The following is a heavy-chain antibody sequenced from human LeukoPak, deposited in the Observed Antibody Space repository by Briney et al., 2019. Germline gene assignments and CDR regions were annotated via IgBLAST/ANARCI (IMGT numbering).Heavy chain of an antibody. V-gene: IGHV4-59*01. Sequence: SETLSLTCTVSGGSISSYYWSRIRQPPGKGLEWIGYIYYSGSTNYNPSLKSRVTISVDTSKNQFSLKLSSVTAADTAVYYCARGGATVTTFDYWGQGTLVTVYS. CDR1: GGSISSYY. J-gene: IGHJ4*02. D-gene: IGHD4-17*01. CDR2: IYYSGST. CDR3: ARGGATVTTFDY.